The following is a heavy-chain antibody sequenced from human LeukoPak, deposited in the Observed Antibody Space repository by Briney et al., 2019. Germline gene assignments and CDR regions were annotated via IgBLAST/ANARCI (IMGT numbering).Heavy chain of an antibody. V-gene: IGHV1-46*01. J-gene: IGHJ5*02. Sequence: GASVKVSCEASGYTFTSYYMHWVRQAPGQGLEWMGIINPSGGSTSYAQKFQGRVTMTRDTSTSTVYMELSSPRSEDTAVYYCASSYCGGDCYRRWFDPWGQGTLVTVSS. CDR2: INPSGGST. CDR1: GYTFTSYY. CDR3: ASSYCGGDCYRRWFDP. D-gene: IGHD2-21*02.